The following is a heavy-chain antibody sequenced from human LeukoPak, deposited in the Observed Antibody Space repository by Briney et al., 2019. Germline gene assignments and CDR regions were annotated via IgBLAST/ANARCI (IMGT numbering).Heavy chain of an antibody. CDR1: GFTFSSYA. V-gene: IGHV3-30*04. CDR3: ARDWPYSYGSHGQNWFDP. CDR2: ISYDGSNK. Sequence: SGGSLILSCAASGFTFSSYAMHWVRQAPGKGLEWVADISYDGSNKYYADSVKGRFTISRDNSKNTLYLQMNSLRAEDTAVYYCARDWPYSYGSHGQNWFDPWGQGTLVTVSS. D-gene: IGHD5-18*01. J-gene: IGHJ5*02.